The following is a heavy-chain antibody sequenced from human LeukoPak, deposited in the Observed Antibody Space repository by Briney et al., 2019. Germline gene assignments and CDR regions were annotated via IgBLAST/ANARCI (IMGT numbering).Heavy chain of an antibody. V-gene: IGHV1-69*04. J-gene: IGHJ5*02. CDR1: GGTFSSYA. CDR3: ARDYGDSSSWYLNWFDP. D-gene: IGHD6-13*01. CDR2: IIPILGIA. Sequence: GASVKVSCKASGGTFSSYAISWVRQAPGQGLEWMGRIIPILGIANYAQKFQGRVTITADKSTSTAYMELSSLRSEDTAVYYCARDYGDSSSWYLNWFDPWGQGTLVTVSS.